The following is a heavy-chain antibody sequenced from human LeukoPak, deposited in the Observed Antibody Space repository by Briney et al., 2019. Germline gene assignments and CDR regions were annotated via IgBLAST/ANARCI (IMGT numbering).Heavy chain of an antibody. Sequence: PGGSLRLSCAASGFRFSSFGMHWVRQAPGKGLDWVAVILSDSSYIYYADSVKGRFTISRDNSKNTLYLQMNSLRAEDTAVYYCAKIVQYTAATGTGPESWGQGSLVSVSP. CDR1: GFRFSSFG. D-gene: IGHD6-13*01. CDR3: AKIVQYTAATGTGPES. V-gene: IGHV3-33*03. CDR2: ILSDSSYI. J-gene: IGHJ4*02.